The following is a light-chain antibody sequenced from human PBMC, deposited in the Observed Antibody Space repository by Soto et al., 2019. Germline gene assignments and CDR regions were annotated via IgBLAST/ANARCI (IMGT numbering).Light chain of an antibody. V-gene: IGKV3-15*01. CDR1: QSVSSN. J-gene: IGKJ4*01. CDR3: QQYNNWPLT. CDR2: GAS. Sequence: EIVMTQSPATLSVSPGERATLSCRASQSVSSNLAWYQQKPGQAPRLLMYGASTRATDIPARFSGSGSGTEFTLTISSLQSEDFAFYYCQQYNNWPLTFGGGTKVEIK.